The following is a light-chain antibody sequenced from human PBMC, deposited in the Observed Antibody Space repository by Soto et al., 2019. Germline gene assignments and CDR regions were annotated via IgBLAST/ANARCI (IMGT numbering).Light chain of an antibody. J-gene: IGKJ1*01. V-gene: IGKV3-15*01. CDR3: QQYRSWPRT. Sequence: EIVLTQSPATPSVSPGERVILSCRASQSVDISLAWYQQKPGQAPRLLIYGASTRATDMPGTFSGRGSGTEFTLTITSLRPEDFGVYYCQQYRSWPRTFGQGTKVEIK. CDR2: GAS. CDR1: QSVDIS.